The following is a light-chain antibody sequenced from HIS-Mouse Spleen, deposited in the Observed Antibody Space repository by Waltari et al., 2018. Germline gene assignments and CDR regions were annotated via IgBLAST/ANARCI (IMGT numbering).Light chain of an antibody. V-gene: IGLV3-10*01. Sequence: SYELTQPPSVSVSSGQTARITCPGTALPKKYAYWYQQKSGQAPVLGIYEDSKRPSGIPERFSGSSSGTMATLTISGAQVEDEADYYCYSTDSSGNHRVFGGGTKLTVL. CDR2: EDS. J-gene: IGLJ2*01. CDR3: YSTDSSGNHRV. CDR1: ALPKKY.